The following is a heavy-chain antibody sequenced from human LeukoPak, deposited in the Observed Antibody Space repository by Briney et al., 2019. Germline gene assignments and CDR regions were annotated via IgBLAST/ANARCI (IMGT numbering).Heavy chain of an antibody. CDR2: IYYSGTT. CDR3: ARASWGSVHFYYYMDV. CDR1: GGSISSSTYY. J-gene: IGHJ6*03. Sequence: SETLSLTCTVSGGSISSSTYYWGWVRQPPGKGLEWIGSIYYSGTTYYNPSLKSRVTISVDTSKNQFSLKLSSVTAADTAVYYCARASWGSVHFYYYMDVWGKGTTVTVSS. D-gene: IGHD7-27*01. V-gene: IGHV4-39*07.